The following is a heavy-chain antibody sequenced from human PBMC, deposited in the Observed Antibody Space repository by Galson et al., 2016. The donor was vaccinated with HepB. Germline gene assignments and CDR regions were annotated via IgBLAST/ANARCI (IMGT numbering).Heavy chain of an antibody. CDR3: ARTGSGSAPGGY. D-gene: IGHD3-16*01. J-gene: IGHJ4*02. Sequence: SETLSLTCNVSGGSVSTSNYYWSWIRQPPGKGLEWIGYIHYTVSTKYNPSLKSRVSISVDTSKNQISLRLSSVTAADTAVYFCARTGSGSAPGGYWGQGTLVTVSS. CDR2: IHYTVST. CDR1: GGSVSTSNYY. V-gene: IGHV4-61*01.